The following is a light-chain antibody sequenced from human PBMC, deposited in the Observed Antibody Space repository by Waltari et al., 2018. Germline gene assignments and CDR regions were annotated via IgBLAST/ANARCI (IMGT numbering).Light chain of an antibody. CDR2: NDN. V-gene: IGLV3-21*02. CDR3: QVWDSNDLVI. J-gene: IGLJ2*01. Sequence: SYVLTQPPSVSVAPGQTARITCGGNSVGSKSVHWYQQKPGQAPVLVVYNDNDRPSGIPERFSGSNSGNTATLTISRVEVGDEADYFCQVWDSNDLVIFGGGTKLTVL. CDR1: SVGSKS.